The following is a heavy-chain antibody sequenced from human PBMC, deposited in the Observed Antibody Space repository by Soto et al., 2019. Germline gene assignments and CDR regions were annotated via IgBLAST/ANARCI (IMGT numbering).Heavy chain of an antibody. J-gene: IGHJ4*02. D-gene: IGHD4-17*01. CDR2: INLRGGTT. CDR1: GYNFNQYY. V-gene: IGHV1-46*02. Sequence: QVQLVQSGAEVRKPGASVRLPCATSGYNFNQYYIHWVRQAPGQGLEWMGIINLRGGTTEYAHKFRGRVTVTGDTSTRTAYMELSSLRSEDTVVYFCARGPDDSDVPRWDYWGQGTLITVSS. CDR3: ARGPDDSDVPRWDY.